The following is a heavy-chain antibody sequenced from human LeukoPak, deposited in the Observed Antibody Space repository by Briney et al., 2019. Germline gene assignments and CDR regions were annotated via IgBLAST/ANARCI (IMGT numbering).Heavy chain of an antibody. CDR3: ASARHGDYVWDY. CDR2: IYSGDSHT. J-gene: IGHJ4*02. V-gene: IGHV5-51*01. Sequence: GESLKISCKGSGYSFTYWIGWVRQMPGRGLEWMGIIYSGDSHTKYSPSFQGRVTISADKSISTAYLQWSSLEASDTAMYYCASARHGDYVWDYWGQGTLVTVSS. D-gene: IGHD4-17*01. CDR1: GYSFTYW.